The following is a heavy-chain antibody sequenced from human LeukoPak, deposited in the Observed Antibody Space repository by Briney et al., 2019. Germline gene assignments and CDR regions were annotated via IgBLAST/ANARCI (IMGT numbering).Heavy chain of an antibody. CDR2: IYYSGST. J-gene: IGHJ3*02. Sequence: SQTLSLTCTVSGGSISSGDYYWSWIRQPPGKGLEWIVYIYYSGSTYYNPSLKSRVTISVDTSKNQFSLKLSSVTAADTAVYYCAREPSYYYDSSLVNAFDIWGQGTMVTVSS. CDR3: AREPSYYYDSSLVNAFDI. V-gene: IGHV4-30-4*01. CDR1: GGSISSGDYY. D-gene: IGHD3-22*01.